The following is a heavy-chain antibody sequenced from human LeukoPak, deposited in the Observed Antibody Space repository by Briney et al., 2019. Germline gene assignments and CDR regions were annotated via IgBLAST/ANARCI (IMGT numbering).Heavy chain of an antibody. Sequence: GESLKISCKGSGYSFTSYWIGWVRQMPGKGLEWMGIIYPGDSDTRYSPSLQGQVTISADKSISTAYLQWSSLKASDTAMYYCARLFGPAITMIVVGPGHRWFDPWGQGTLVTVSS. CDR1: GYSFTSYW. CDR2: IYPGDSDT. D-gene: IGHD3-22*01. CDR3: ARLFGPAITMIVVGPGHRWFDP. J-gene: IGHJ5*02. V-gene: IGHV5-51*01.